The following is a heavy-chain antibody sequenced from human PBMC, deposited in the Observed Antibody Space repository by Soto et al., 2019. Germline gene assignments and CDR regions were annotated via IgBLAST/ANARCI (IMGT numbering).Heavy chain of an antibody. CDR2: INHSGST. J-gene: IGHJ6*02. Sequence: SETLSLTCAVYGGSFSGYYWSWIRQPPGKGLEWIGEINHSGSTNYXXSLKSRVTISVDTSKNQFSLKLSSVTAADTAVYYCARGRIAAAGIYYYYYYGMDVWGQGTTVTVSS. CDR1: GGSFSGYY. CDR3: ARGRIAAAGIYYYYYYGMDV. D-gene: IGHD6-13*01. V-gene: IGHV4-34*01.